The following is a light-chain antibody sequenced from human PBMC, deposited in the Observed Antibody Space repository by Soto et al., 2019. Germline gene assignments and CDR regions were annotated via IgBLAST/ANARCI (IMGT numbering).Light chain of an antibody. V-gene: IGLV3-21*04. CDR1: NIGGKS. Sequence: SYELTQPPSVSVAPGKTASITCRGNNIGGKSVDWYQHKQGQAPVLVIYFDSDRPSAIPERLSGSNSGKTATLTISRVEPGDEADYYCHVWDSLTDDGVFGGGTKLTVL. J-gene: IGLJ3*02. CDR2: FDS. CDR3: HVWDSLTDDGV.